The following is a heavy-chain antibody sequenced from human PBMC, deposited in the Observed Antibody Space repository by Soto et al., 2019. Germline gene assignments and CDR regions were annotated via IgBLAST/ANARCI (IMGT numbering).Heavy chain of an antibody. Sequence: QVQLVQSGAEVKKPGASVKVSCKASGYTFTSYGISWVRQAPGQGLEWMGWISAYNGNTNYAQKLQGRVTMTTETSTSTAYMELRSLRSGDTAVYYCAREGYCISTSCRHYDYYGMDVWGQGTTVTVSS. J-gene: IGHJ6*02. CDR1: GYTFTSYG. V-gene: IGHV1-18*01. CDR2: ISAYNGNT. D-gene: IGHD2-2*01. CDR3: AREGYCISTSCRHYDYYGMDV.